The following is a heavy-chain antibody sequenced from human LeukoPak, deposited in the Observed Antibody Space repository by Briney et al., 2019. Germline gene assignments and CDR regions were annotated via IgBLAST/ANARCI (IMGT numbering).Heavy chain of an antibody. J-gene: IGHJ4*02. V-gene: IGHV1-2*06. Sequence: ASVKVSCKASGYTFTGYYMHWVRQAPGQGLEWMGRINPNSGGTNYAQKFQGRVTMTRGTSISTAYMELSRLRSDDTAVYYCARDRSGWYFPLDYWGQGTQVTVSS. CDR2: INPNSGGT. CDR3: ARDRSGWYFPLDY. D-gene: IGHD6-19*01. CDR1: GYTFTGYY.